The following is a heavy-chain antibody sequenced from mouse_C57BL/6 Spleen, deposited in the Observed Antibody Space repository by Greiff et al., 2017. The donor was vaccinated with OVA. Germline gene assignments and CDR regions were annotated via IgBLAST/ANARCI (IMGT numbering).Heavy chain of an antibody. CDR3: ARYYGSSYGYFDV. J-gene: IGHJ1*03. V-gene: IGHV1-64*01. D-gene: IGHD1-1*01. Sequence: QVQLQQSGAELVRPGTSVKVSCKASGYTFTSYWMHWVKQRPGQGLEWIGMIHPNSGSTNYNEKFKSKATLTVDKSSSTAYMQLSSLTSEDSAVYYCARYYGSSYGYFDVWGTGTTVTVSS. CDR1: GYTFTSYW. CDR2: IHPNSGST.